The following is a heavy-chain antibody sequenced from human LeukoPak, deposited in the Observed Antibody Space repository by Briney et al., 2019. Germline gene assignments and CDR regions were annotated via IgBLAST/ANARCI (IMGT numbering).Heavy chain of an antibody. CDR1: GGSISSSSYY. CDR2: IYYSGST. Sequence: PSETLSLTCTVSGGSISSSSYYWGWIRQPPGKGLEWIGSIYYSGSTYYNPSLKSRVTISVDTSKNQFSLKLSSVTAADTAVYYCARDVYGSGSPSAFDIWGQGTMVTVSS. CDR3: ARDVYGSGSPSAFDI. J-gene: IGHJ3*02. D-gene: IGHD3-10*01. V-gene: IGHV4-39*07.